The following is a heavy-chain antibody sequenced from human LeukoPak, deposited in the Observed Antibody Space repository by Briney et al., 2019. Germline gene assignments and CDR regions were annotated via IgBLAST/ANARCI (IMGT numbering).Heavy chain of an antibody. V-gene: IGHV4-59*01. Sequence: SETLSLTCTFSGGTISSYNWSGIRQPAGKGLEWIGYIYYSGSTNYNPSLKSRVTISVDTSKNQFSLKLSSVTAADTAVYYCAGDGYSNYPFDYWGQGTLVTVSS. CDR1: GGTISSYN. CDR3: AGDGYSNYPFDY. CDR2: IYYSGST. D-gene: IGHD4-11*01. J-gene: IGHJ4*02.